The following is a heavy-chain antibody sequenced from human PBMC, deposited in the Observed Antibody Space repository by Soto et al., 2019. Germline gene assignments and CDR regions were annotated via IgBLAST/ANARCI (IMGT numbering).Heavy chain of an antibody. J-gene: IGHJ5*02. CDR1: GFTFRDDA. V-gene: IGHV3-49*03. CDR2: IRSKAYGVTT. CDR3: ANWFDP. Sequence: LXLSGAAAGFTFRDDAMSWFRQAPGKGLEWVGIIRSKAYGVTTEYAASVKGRFTISRDDSKSIAYLQMTSLKTEDTAVYYCANWFDPWGQGTLVTVYS.